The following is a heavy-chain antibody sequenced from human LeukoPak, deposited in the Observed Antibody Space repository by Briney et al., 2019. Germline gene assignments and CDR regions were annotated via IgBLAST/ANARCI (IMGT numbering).Heavy chain of an antibody. D-gene: IGHD6-19*01. V-gene: IGHV1-69*05. Sequence: SVKVSCKASGGTFSSYAISWVRQAPGRGLEWMGGIIPIFGTANYAQKFQGRVTITTDESTSTAYMELSSLRSEDTAVYYCARGDRVGGWTNYYYMDVWGKGTTVTVSS. CDR1: GGTFSSYA. CDR2: IIPIFGTA. CDR3: ARGDRVGGWTNYYYMDV. J-gene: IGHJ6*03.